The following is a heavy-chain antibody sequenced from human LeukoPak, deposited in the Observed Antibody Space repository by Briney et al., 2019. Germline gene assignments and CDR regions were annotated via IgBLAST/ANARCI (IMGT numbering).Heavy chain of an antibody. Sequence: GGSLRLSCAASGFTFSSYSMNWVRQAPGKGLEWVSSISSSSSYIYYADSVKGRFTISRDNAKNSLYLQMNSLRAEDTAVYYCARMSGGYCSGGSCYSYYYYYYMDVWGKGTTVTVSS. CDR2: ISSSSSYI. J-gene: IGHJ6*03. CDR1: GFTFSSYS. V-gene: IGHV3-21*01. CDR3: ARMSGGYCSGGSCYSYYYYYYMDV. D-gene: IGHD2-15*01.